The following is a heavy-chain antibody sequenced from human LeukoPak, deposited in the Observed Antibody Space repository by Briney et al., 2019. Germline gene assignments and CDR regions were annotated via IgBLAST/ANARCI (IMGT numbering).Heavy chain of an antibody. Sequence: PGGSLRLSCAASGFTFSSYSMNWVRQAPGKGLEWVSRIKSDGSTTTYADSVKGRFTISRDNAKNTLYLQMNSLRAEDTAVYYCARVVDTHFDYWGQGTLVTVSS. CDR3: ARVVDTHFDY. D-gene: IGHD5-18*01. CDR2: IKSDGSTT. V-gene: IGHV3-74*01. J-gene: IGHJ4*02. CDR1: GFTFSSYS.